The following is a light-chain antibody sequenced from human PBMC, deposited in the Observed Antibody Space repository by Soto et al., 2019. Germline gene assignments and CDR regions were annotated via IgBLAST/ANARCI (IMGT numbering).Light chain of an antibody. CDR1: QSISSW. CDR3: QQYNSYSAT. V-gene: IGKV1-5*03. Sequence: DIQMTQSPATLSSSVGDRVTITCRASQSISSWLAWYQQKPGKAPKLLIYRASSLESGVPSRFSGSGSGTEFTLTISRLQPDDFATYYCQQYNSYSATFGGGTKVDIK. CDR2: RAS. J-gene: IGKJ4*01.